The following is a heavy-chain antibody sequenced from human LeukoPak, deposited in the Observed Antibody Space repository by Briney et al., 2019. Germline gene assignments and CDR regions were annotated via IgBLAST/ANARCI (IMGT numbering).Heavy chain of an antibody. Sequence: ASVKVSCKASGYTFTSYDTNWVREDTGQGLEWMGWMNPNSGNTGYAQKFQGRVTMTTNTSISTAYMELSSLRSEDTAVYYCARVTGIAARPARYFQHWGQGTLVTVSS. V-gene: IGHV1-8*01. CDR1: GYTFTSYD. CDR3: ARVTGIAARPARYFQH. D-gene: IGHD6-6*01. J-gene: IGHJ1*01. CDR2: MNPNSGNT.